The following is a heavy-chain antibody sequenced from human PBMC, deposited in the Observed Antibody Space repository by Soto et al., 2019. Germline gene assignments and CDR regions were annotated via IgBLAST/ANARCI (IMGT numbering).Heavy chain of an antibody. D-gene: IGHD6-13*01. Sequence: GGSLRLSCTASGFSFSSYSLHWVRQTPGKGLEWVAVISYDGSNKYYADSVKGRFTVSRDSPKNTLFLQLNSLKPEDTAVYYCARAPPRGIAAPATWGSGMDVWGQGTTVTVFS. CDR1: GFSFSSYS. CDR3: ARAPPRGIAAPATWGSGMDV. J-gene: IGHJ6*02. V-gene: IGHV3-30-3*01. CDR2: ISYDGSNK.